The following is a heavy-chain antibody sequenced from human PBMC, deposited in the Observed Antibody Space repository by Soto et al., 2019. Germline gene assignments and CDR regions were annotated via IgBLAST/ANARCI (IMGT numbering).Heavy chain of an antibody. CDR1: GGSISSRSYY. V-gene: IGHV4-39*01. D-gene: IGHD1-26*01. CDR3: ARDEYSGRYTVLAY. J-gene: IGHJ4*02. CDR2: IYYSGST. Sequence: SETLSLTCTVSGGSISSRSYYWGWIRQPPGKGLEWIGSIYYSGSTYYNPSLQSRVTISADTSKNQFSLNLSSVTAADTAVYFCARDEYSGRYTVLAYRGQGIVVTVSS.